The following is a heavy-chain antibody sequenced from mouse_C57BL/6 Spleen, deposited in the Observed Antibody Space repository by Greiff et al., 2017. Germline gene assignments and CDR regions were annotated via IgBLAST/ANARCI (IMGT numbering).Heavy chain of an antibody. CDR2: IWTGGGT. D-gene: IGHD2-4*01. Sequence: VKLVESGPGLVAPSQSLSITCTVSGFSLTSFAISWVRQPPGKGLEWIGVIWTGGGTNYNSALKSRLSISKDKSKSQVFLKMNSLQTDDTARYYCARGDYDGDFDYWGQGTTLTVSS. CDR1: GFSLTSFA. V-gene: IGHV2-9-1*01. CDR3: ARGDYDGDFDY. J-gene: IGHJ2*01.